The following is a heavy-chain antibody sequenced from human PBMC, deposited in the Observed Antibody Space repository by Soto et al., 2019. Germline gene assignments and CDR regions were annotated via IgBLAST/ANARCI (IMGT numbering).Heavy chain of an antibody. V-gene: IGHV3-15*01. Sequence: PGGSLRLSCAASGFSFTNAWMSWVRQAPGKGLEWIGRIKSKTDGPTTDYAGPVKGRFTISRDDSKNSVYLQMHSLKTEDSAVYYCSTTLITAPLFEYWGQGTVVTVSS. CDR1: GFSFTNAW. CDR3: STTLITAPLFEY. CDR2: IKSKTDGPTT. D-gene: IGHD1-20*01. J-gene: IGHJ4*02.